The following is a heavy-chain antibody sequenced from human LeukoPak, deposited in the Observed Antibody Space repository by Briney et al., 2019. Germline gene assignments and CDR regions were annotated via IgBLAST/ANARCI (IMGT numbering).Heavy chain of an antibody. J-gene: IGHJ4*02. CDR2: ISGSGGST. Sequence: PGGSLRLSCAASGFTFSNFAMSWVRQAPGKGLEWVSAISGSGGSTYYADSVKGRFTISRDNSKNTLYLQMNSLRAEDTAVYYCAKSKTIFGVVITPLGDYWGQGTLVTVSS. CDR1: GFTFSNFA. V-gene: IGHV3-23*01. D-gene: IGHD3-3*01. CDR3: AKSKTIFGVVITPLGDY.